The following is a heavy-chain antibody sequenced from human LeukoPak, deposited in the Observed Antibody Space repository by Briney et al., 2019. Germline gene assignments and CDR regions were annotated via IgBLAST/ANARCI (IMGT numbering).Heavy chain of an antibody. CDR2: MNPNSGNT. D-gene: IGHD3-22*01. Sequence: ASVKVSCKASGYTFTSYDINWVRQATGQGLEWMGWMNPNSGNTGYAQKFQGRVTMTRNTSISTAYMELSSLRSEDTAVYYRARGYGYYYDSSGYYIDYWGQGTLVTVSS. J-gene: IGHJ4*02. CDR3: ARGYGYYYDSSGYYIDY. CDR1: GYTFTSYD. V-gene: IGHV1-8*01.